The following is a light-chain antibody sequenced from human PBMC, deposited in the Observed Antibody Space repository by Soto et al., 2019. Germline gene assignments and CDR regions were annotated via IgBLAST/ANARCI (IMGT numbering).Light chain of an antibody. CDR1: QSVSSY. J-gene: IGKJ5*01. Sequence: EMVLTQSPATLSLSPGARATLSCSASQSVSSYLAWYHQKPGQSPRLLIYDASTRATRIPASYSGSGSGTDFPLTISSVEPVECAVYYCRQRSNCPRITFGQGTRLQI. V-gene: IGKV3-11*01. CDR3: RQRSNCPRIT. CDR2: DAS.